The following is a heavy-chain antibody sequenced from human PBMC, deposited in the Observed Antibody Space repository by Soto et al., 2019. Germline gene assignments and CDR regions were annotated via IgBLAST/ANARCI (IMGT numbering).Heavy chain of an antibody. Sequence: QVQLVQSGAEVKKPGASVKVSCKASGYTFTSYGISWVRQAPGQGLEWMGWISAHNGNKKYAQKLQGRVTLTTDTSTSTAYRELRSLRSDSTAVYYCAREPNYFDYWGQGTLVTVSS. CDR1: GYTFTSYG. CDR3: AREPNYFDY. J-gene: IGHJ4*02. CDR2: ISAHNGNK. V-gene: IGHV1-18*01.